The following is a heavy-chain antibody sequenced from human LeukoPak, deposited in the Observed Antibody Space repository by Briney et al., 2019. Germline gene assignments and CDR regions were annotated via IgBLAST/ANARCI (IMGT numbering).Heavy chain of an antibody. CDR3: ARDRRVEAAYYDTSAPLYYYYGMDV. CDR2: IYHSGST. D-gene: IGHD3-9*01. V-gene: IGHV4-4*02. Sequence: PSGTLSLTCAVSGGSISSSNWWSWVRQPPGKGLEWIGEIYHSGSTNYNPSLKSRVTISVDKSKNQFSLKLSSVTAADTAVYYCARDRRVEAAYYDTSAPLYYYYGMDVWGKGTTVTVSS. J-gene: IGHJ6*04. CDR1: GGSISSSNW.